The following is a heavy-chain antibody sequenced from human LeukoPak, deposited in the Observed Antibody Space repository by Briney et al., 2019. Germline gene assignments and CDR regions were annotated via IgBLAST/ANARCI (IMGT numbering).Heavy chain of an antibody. CDR2: IIPIFGTA. Sequence: SVSVSCKASGGTFSSYAISWVRQAPGEGVEWMGGIIPIFGTANYAQTFQGRGTITTEESTSRAYMEVSRRRSEDTAVNYCARADRDGYNQRYFHYWGQGTLVTVSS. CDR3: ARADRDGYNQRYFHY. J-gene: IGHJ4*02. CDR1: GGTFSSYA. D-gene: IGHD5-24*01. V-gene: IGHV1-69*05.